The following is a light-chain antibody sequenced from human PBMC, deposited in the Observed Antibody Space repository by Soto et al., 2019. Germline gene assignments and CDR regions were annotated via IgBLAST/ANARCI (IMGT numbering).Light chain of an antibody. Sequence: QSALTQPASVSGSPGQSITISCTGTSSDVGSYNYVSWYQQYPGKAPKLMIYDVSNRPSGVSYRFSGSKSGNTASLTISGLQAEDEADYCSSYTTSSTHVVFGAGTKLTVL. CDR1: SSDVGSYNY. CDR3: SSYTTSSTHVV. J-gene: IGLJ2*01. CDR2: DVS. V-gene: IGLV2-14*01.